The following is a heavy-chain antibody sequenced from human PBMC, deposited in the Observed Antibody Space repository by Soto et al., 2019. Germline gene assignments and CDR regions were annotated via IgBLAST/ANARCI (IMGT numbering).Heavy chain of an antibody. D-gene: IGHD2-15*01. Sequence: PSETLSLTCAVSGGSFSGHYWNWIRQRPGQGLEWIGEITHSGNTNHSPSLKSRVTISRDTSKSQFSLMLKSVTAADTAIYYCARGTECYNHFDSWGQGTLVTVSS. CDR3: ARGTECYNHFDS. V-gene: IGHV4-34*01. CDR2: ITHSGNT. CDR1: GGSFSGHY. J-gene: IGHJ4*02.